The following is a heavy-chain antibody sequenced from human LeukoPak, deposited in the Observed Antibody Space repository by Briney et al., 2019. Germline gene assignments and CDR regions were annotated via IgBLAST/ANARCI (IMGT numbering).Heavy chain of an antibody. D-gene: IGHD3-22*01. J-gene: IGHJ4*02. CDR1: GFSFSSYS. V-gene: IGHV3-21*01. CDR2: ISSSSSYI. CDR3: ARGINYYDSSGYISNLGY. Sequence: PGGSLRLSCAASGFSFSSYSMNWVRQAPGKGLEWVSSISSSSSYIYYADSVKGRFTISRDNAKNSLYLQMNSLRAEDTAVYYCARGINYYDSSGYISNLGYWGQGTLVTVSS.